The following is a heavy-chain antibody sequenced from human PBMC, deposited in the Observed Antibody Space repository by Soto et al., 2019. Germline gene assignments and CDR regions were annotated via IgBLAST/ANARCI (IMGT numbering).Heavy chain of an antibody. CDR2: ISAYNGNT. CDR1: GYTFTSYG. Sequence: QVRLVQSGAEVKKPGASVKVSCKASGYTFTSYGISWVRQAPGQGLEWMGWISAYNGNTNYAQKLQGRVTMTTDTSTSTAYMELRSLRSDDTAVYYCARDLRGPHCSGGSCYGYYFDYWGQGTLVTVSS. J-gene: IGHJ4*02. V-gene: IGHV1-18*01. D-gene: IGHD2-15*01. CDR3: ARDLRGPHCSGGSCYGYYFDY.